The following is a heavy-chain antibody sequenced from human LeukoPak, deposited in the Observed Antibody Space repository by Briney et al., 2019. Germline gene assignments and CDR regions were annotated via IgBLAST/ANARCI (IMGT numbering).Heavy chain of an antibody. CDR1: GGSISSYY. Sequence: SETLSLTCTVSGGSISSYYWSWIRQPPGKGLEWLGYIYYSGSTNYNPSLKSRFTIPVNTSKNQFSLKLSSVAAADTAVYYCARGTYGSGNYYADYWGQGTLVTVS. J-gene: IGHJ4*02. D-gene: IGHD3-10*01. CDR2: IYYSGST. V-gene: IGHV4-59*01. CDR3: ARGTYGSGNYYADY.